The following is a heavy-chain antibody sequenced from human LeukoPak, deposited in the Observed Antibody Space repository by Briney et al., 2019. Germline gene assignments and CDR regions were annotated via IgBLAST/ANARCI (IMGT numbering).Heavy chain of an antibody. D-gene: IGHD2-15*01. J-gene: IGHJ6*04. CDR2: INHSGST. CDR3: ARGKTWTYCSGGSCSRYYYYGMDV. V-gene: IGHV4-34*01. Sequence: SETLSLTCAVYGGSFSGYYWSWIRQPPGKGPEWIGEINHSGSTNYNPSLKSRVTISVDTSKNQFSLKLSSVTAADTAVYYCARGKTWTYCSGGSCSRYYYYGMDVWGKGTTVTVSS. CDR1: GGSFSGYY.